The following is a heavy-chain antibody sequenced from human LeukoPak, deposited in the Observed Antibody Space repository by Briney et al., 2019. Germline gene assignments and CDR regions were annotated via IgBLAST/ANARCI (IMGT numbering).Heavy chain of an antibody. J-gene: IGHJ4*02. CDR3: ARVATPDVSSPLDF. V-gene: IGHV4-4*07. CDR2: ILSRGGA. CDR1: GGSITGFF. Sequence: SETLSLTCAVSGGSITGFFWTWIRQPAGEGLQYIGRILSRGGANYNPSLQSRVAMSVDTSQNLFSLKLTSVTAADTAVYFCARVATPDVSSPLDFWGQGILVTVSS. D-gene: IGHD6-19*01.